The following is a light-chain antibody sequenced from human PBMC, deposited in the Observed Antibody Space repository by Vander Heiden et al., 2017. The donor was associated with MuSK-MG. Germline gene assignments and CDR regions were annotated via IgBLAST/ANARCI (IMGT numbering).Light chain of an antibody. Sequence: IQMTQSPSSLSASVGDRVTITCRASQSISSYLNWYQQKPGKAPKLLIYAASSLQSGVPSRFSGSRSGTDYTLTISSLQPEDFATYYCQQSYRTLRYTFGQGTKLEIK. V-gene: IGKV1-39*01. CDR2: AAS. CDR3: QQSYRTLRYT. CDR1: QSISSY. J-gene: IGKJ2*01.